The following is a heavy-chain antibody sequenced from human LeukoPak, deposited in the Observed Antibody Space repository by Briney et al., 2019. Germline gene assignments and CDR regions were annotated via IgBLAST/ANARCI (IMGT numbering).Heavy chain of an antibody. CDR1: GFTFSSYA. J-gene: IGHJ6*03. Sequence: PGGSLRLSCAASGFTFSSYAMSWVRQAPGQGLEWVSAISANGGSTYYADSVKGRFTISRDNSKNTVYLQMNTLRVEDTAIYYCAKDCSGDVCYYYCYMDVWGKGTTVTASS. CDR3: AKDCSGDVCYYYCYMDV. V-gene: IGHV3-23*01. D-gene: IGHD2-15*01. CDR2: ISANGGST.